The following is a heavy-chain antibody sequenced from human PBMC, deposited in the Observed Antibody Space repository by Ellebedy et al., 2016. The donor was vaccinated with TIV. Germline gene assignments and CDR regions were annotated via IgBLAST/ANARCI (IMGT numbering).Heavy chain of an antibody. CDR1: GDSVSSNSAA. D-gene: IGHD2-8*01. CDR2: TYYRSKWYN. Sequence: SQTLSLTCAISGDSVSSNSAAWNWIRQSPSRGLEWLGRTYYRSKWYNDYAVSVKSRITINPDTSKNQFSLQLNSVTPEDTAVYYCARDLREFDIVLMVYATRSYGMDVWGQGTTVTVSS. CDR3: ARDLREFDIVLMVYATRSYGMDV. V-gene: IGHV6-1*01. J-gene: IGHJ6*02.